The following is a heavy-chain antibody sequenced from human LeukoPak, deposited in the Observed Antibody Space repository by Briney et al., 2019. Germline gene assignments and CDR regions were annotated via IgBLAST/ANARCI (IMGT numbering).Heavy chain of an antibody. D-gene: IGHD3-16*01. CDR2: IYHSGST. Sequence: PSETLSLTCAVTGASISNSNWWTWVRQPPGKGLEWIGEIYHSGSTNYKTSLKSRATISVDKSKNQFSLKLNSVTAADTAVYYCARGGDYDYDPIDYWGQGTLVTVSS. CDR3: ARGGDYDYDPIDY. CDR1: GASISNSNW. V-gene: IGHV4-4*02. J-gene: IGHJ4*02.